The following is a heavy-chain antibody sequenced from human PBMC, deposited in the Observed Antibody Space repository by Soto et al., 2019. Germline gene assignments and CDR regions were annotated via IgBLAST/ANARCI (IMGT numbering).Heavy chain of an antibody. J-gene: IGHJ6*02. D-gene: IGHD3-3*01. V-gene: IGHV1-69*13. CDR2: IIPIFGTA. Sequence: SVKVSCKASGGTFSSYAISWVRQAPGQGLEWMGGIIPIFGTANYAQKFQGRVTITADESTSTAYMELSSLRSEDTAVYYCARDIRITIFGPYGMDVWGQGTTVTVS. CDR3: ARDIRITIFGPYGMDV. CDR1: GGTFSSYA.